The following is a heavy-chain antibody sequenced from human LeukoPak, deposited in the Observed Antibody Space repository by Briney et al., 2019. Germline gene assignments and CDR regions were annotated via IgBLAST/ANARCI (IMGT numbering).Heavy chain of an antibody. D-gene: IGHD6-19*01. CDR1: GGSISSYY. CDR2: IYYSGST. Sequence: SETLSLTCTVSGGSISSYYWSWIRQPPGKGLEWIGYIYYSGSTNYNPSLKSRVTISVDMSKNQFSLKLSSVTAADTAVYYCAREAPGGSGWTYFDYWGQGSLVTVSS. J-gene: IGHJ4*02. CDR3: AREAPGGSGWTYFDY. V-gene: IGHV4-59*01.